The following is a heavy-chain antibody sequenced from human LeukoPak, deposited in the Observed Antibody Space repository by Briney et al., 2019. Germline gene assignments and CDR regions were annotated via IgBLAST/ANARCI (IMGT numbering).Heavy chain of an antibody. D-gene: IGHD6-6*01. CDR1: GGTFSSYA. CDR3: ARGKGSSSGLVGY. Sequence: ASVKVSCKASGGTFSSYAISWVRQAPGQGLEWMGGIIPIFGTANYAQTFQGRVTITADESTSTAYMELSSLRSEDTAVYYCARGKGSSSGLVGYWGQGTLVTVSS. J-gene: IGHJ4*02. CDR2: IIPIFGTA. V-gene: IGHV1-69*01.